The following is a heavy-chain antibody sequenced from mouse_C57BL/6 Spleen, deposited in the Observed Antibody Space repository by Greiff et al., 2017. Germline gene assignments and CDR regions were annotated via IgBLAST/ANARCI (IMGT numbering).Heavy chain of an antibody. CDR2: IYPGDGDT. Sequence: QVQLQQSGPELVKPGASVKISCKASGYAFSSSWLNWVKQRPGKGLEWIGRIYPGDGDTNYNGKFTGRATLTADKSSSTAYMQLSSLTSEDSAVYYCSRTHDYPFFAYWGQGTLVTVSA. D-gene: IGHD2-4*01. CDR1: GYAFSSSW. V-gene: IGHV1-82*01. J-gene: IGHJ3*01. CDR3: SRTHDYPFFAY.